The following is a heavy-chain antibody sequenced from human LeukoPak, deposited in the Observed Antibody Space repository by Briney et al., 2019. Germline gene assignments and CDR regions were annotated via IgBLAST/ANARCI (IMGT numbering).Heavy chain of an antibody. J-gene: IGHJ4*02. D-gene: IGHD3-22*01. V-gene: IGHV1-18*01. CDR1: GYTFTSYG. Sequence: ASVKVSCKASGYTFTSYGISWVRQAPGQGLEWMGWISAYNGNTNYAQKLQGRVTMTTDTSTSTAYMELRSLRSDDTAVYYCARVVYYYDSSGYLPYPDYWGRGTLVTVSS. CDR3: ARVVYYYDSSGYLPYPDY. CDR2: ISAYNGNT.